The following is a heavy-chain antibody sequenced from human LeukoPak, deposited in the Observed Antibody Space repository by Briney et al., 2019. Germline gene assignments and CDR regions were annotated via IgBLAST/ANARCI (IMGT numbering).Heavy chain of an antibody. D-gene: IGHD6-13*01. CDR2: IYYSGST. V-gene: IGHV4-39*01. Sequence: SETLSLTCTVSSGSVSSSSYYWGWIRQPPGKGLEWIGSIYYSGSTYYNPSLKSRVTISVDTSKNQFSLKLSSVTAADTAVYYCARQGRDSSHFDYWGQGTLVTVSS. J-gene: IGHJ4*02. CDR3: ARQGRDSSHFDY. CDR1: SGSVSSSSYY.